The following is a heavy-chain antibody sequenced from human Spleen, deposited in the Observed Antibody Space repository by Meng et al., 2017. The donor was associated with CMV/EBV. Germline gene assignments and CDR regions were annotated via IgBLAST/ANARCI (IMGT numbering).Heavy chain of an antibody. CDR1: GYSFTDYY. CDR3: ASKIVVPAAIFGEQDAFDI. D-gene: IGHD2-2*01. V-gene: IGHV1-2*02. Sequence: ASVKVSCKASGYSFTDYYLHWVRQAPGQGLEWMGWINPNSGGTNYAQKFQGRVTMTRDTSISTAYMELSRLRSDDTAVYYCASKIVVPAAIFGEQDAFDIWGQGTMVTVSS. J-gene: IGHJ3*02. CDR2: INPNSGGT.